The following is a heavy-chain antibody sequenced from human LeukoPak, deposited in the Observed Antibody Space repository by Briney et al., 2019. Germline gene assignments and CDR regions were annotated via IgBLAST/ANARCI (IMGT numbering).Heavy chain of an antibody. V-gene: IGHV3-30*18. J-gene: IGHJ4*02. D-gene: IGHD6-13*01. CDR2: ISYDGSNK. CDR1: GFTFSSYG. CDR3: AKGGSSWVFDY. Sequence: PGGSLRLSCAASGFTFSSYGMHWVRQAPGHGLEWVAVISYDGSNKYYADSVKGRFTISRDNTKNTLYLQMNSLRAEDTAVYYCAKGGSSWVFDYWGQGTLVTVSS.